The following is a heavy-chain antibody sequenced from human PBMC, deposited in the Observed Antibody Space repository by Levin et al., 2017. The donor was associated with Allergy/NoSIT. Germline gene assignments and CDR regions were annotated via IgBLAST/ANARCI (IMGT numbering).Heavy chain of an antibody. V-gene: IGHV3-7*01. CDR1: KFTFSYFW. Sequence: PGESLKISCVASKFTFSYFWMNWVRQAPGKGLEWVANIKEDGREKYYVDSVRGRFTISRDNAKNSLYLQMDSLRADDTAIYFCAKAPYGDPFDFDSWGQGTLVTVSS. D-gene: IGHD4-17*01. CDR3: AKAPYGDPFDFDS. CDR2: IKEDGREK. J-gene: IGHJ4*02.